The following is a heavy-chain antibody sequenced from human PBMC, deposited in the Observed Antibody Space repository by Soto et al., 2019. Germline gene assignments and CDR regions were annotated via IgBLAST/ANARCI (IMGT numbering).Heavy chain of an antibody. CDR3: ARGVYYYDSSGPFDI. V-gene: IGHV4-30-4*01. CDR1: GGSISSADYY. D-gene: IGHD3-22*01. Sequence: PSETLSLTCTVSGGSISSADYYWNWVRQPPGKGLEWIGYIYDSGSTYYNPSLKSRLTISGGTSKKQFSLELSSVTAADTAVYYCARGVYYYDSSGPFDIWGKGTMVTVSS. CDR2: IYDSGST. J-gene: IGHJ3*02.